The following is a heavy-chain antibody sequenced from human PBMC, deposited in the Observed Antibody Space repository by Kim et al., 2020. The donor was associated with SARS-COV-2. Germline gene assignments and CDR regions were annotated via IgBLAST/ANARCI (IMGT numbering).Heavy chain of an antibody. D-gene: IGHD5-12*01. CDR2: ISGCGSTL. Sequence: GGSLRLSCAASGFKFSDYYMSWIRQTPGKALEWAAYISGCGSTLDHADSVKGRFSISRDNAKNTLYLQMDSLRAEDSAGYFCAREKTIGYELGYLGQGT. CDR3: AREKTIGYELGY. J-gene: IGHJ4*02. CDR1: GFKFSDYY. V-gene: IGHV3-11*01.